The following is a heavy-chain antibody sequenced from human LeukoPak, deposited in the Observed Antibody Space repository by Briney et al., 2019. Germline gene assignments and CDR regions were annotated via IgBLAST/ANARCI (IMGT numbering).Heavy chain of an antibody. V-gene: IGHV4-59*08. CDR2: IYYTGKN. CDR3: VRRDTGWNYFDY. Sequence: SETLSLTCAVSGGSINSHYWGWIRQPPGKGLQWIGDIYYTGKNNYNPSLKSPVTISLDTSKDHLSLNLTSVVAADTAIYYCVRRDTGWNYFDYWGQGILVTVSS. D-gene: IGHD6-19*01. J-gene: IGHJ4*02. CDR1: GGSINSHY.